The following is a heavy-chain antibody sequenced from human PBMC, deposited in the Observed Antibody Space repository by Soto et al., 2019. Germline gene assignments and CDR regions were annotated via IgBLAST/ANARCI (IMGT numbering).Heavy chain of an antibody. D-gene: IGHD2-15*01. CDR3: ARGYCSGGSCYSSLFQH. V-gene: IGHV1-3*01. Sequence: GASVKVSCKASGYTFTSYAMHWVRQAPGQRLEWMGWINAGNGNTKYSQKFQGRVTITRDTSASTAYMELSSLRSEDTAVYYCARGYCSGGSCYSSLFQHWGQGTLVTVSS. CDR1: GYTFTSYA. J-gene: IGHJ1*01. CDR2: INAGNGNT.